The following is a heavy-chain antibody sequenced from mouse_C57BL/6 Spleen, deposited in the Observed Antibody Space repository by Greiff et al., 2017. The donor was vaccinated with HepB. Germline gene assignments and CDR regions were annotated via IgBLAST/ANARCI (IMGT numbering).Heavy chain of an antibody. D-gene: IGHD2-3*01. CDR1: GFSLTSYG. CDR2: IWSDGST. V-gene: IGHV2-6-1*01. CDR3: ARQGWLPRTSYAMDY. J-gene: IGHJ4*01. Sequence: QVQLKESGPGLVAPSQSLSITCTVSGFSLTSYGVHWVRQPPGKGLEWLVVIWSDGSTTYNSALKSRLSISKDNSKSQVFLKMNSLQTDDTAMYYCARQGWLPRTSYAMDYWGQGTSVTVSS.